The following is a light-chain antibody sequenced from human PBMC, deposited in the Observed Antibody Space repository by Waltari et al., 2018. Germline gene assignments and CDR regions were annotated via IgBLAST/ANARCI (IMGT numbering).Light chain of an antibody. CDR3: SSFTRTNSWV. CDR2: DVN. CDR1: SSDVGAYNY. J-gene: IGLJ3*02. Sequence: HSALAQPASVSGSPGQSITISCTGTSSDVGAYNYVSWYPQHPGKDPRLMIYDVNNRPSGVSTRFSGSKSGNTASLTISGLQAEDEADYYCSSFTRTNSWVFGGGTKVTVL. V-gene: IGLV2-14*03.